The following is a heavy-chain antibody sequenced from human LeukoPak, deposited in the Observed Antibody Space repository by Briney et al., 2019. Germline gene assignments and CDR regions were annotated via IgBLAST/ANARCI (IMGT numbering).Heavy chain of an antibody. CDR2: IYYSGST. J-gene: IGHJ4*02. V-gene: IGHV4-39*07. CDR1: GGSISSSSYY. D-gene: IGHD3-3*02. Sequence: SETLSLTCTVSGGSISSSSYYWGWIRQPPGKGLEWIGSIYYSGSTYYNPSLKSRVTISVDTSKNRFSLKLSSVTAADTAVYYCARAVLGGDPHFFDYWGQGTLVTVSS. CDR3: ARAVLGGDPHFFDY.